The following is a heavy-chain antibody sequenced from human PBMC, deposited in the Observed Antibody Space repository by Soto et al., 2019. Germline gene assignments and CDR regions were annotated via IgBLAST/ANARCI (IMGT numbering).Heavy chain of an antibody. Sequence: XSVKVSCNAAGYTFSGYYVDWVRQAPGQGLEWMGWINPNSGGTNYAQKFQGRVTMTRDTSISTAYMELSRLRSDDTAVYYCAREFTENGAITYGNYYYGMDVCGQRTTVTVSS. CDR1: GYTFSGYY. J-gene: IGHJ6*02. CDR2: INPNSGGT. CDR3: AREFTENGAITYGNYYYGMDV. V-gene: IGHV1-2*02. D-gene: IGHD2-21*01.